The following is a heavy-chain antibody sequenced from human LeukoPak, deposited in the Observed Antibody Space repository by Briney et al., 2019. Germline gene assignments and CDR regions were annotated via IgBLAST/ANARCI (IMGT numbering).Heavy chain of an antibody. J-gene: IGHJ4*02. CDR2: IKHDGSET. CDR3: ATMNYGDLW. Sequence: SGGSLRLSCAASGLTFSRYWMTWVRQAPGKRLEWVANIKHDGSETYYVDSLKGRFTISRDNAKNSLFLQMNSLRVEDTAVYYCATMNYGDLWWGQGTLITVSS. CDR1: GLTFSRYW. D-gene: IGHD4-17*01. V-gene: IGHV3-7*01.